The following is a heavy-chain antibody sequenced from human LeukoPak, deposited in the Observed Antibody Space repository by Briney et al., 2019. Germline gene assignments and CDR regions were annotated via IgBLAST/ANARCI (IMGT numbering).Heavy chain of an antibody. CDR1: GGSISSGSYY. D-gene: IGHD3-10*01. J-gene: IGHJ6*03. V-gene: IGHV4-61*02. Sequence: SETLSLTCTVSGGSISSGSYYWRWIRQPAGKGLEWIGRIYTSGSTNYNPSLKSRVTISVDTSKNQFSLKLSSVTAADTAVYYCARAHYYGSGSYYVYYMDVWGKGTTVTISS. CDR3: ARAHYYGSGSYYVYYMDV. CDR2: IYTSGST.